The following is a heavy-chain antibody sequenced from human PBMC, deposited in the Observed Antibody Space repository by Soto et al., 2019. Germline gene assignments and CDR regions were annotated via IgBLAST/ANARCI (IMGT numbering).Heavy chain of an antibody. J-gene: IGHJ4*02. CDR2: ISGSGGST. Sequence: PGGSLRLSCAASGFIFSSYAMSWVRQAPGKGLEWVSAISGSGGSTYYADSVKGRFTISRDNSKNTLYLQMNSLRAEDTAVYYCAKDPRAGYSGYDQTSYFDYWGQGTLVTVSS. CDR3: AKDPRAGYSGYDQTSYFDY. D-gene: IGHD5-12*01. CDR1: GFIFSSYA. V-gene: IGHV3-23*01.